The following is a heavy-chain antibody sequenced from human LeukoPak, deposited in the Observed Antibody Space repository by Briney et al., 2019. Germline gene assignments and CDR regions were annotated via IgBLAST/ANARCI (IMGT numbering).Heavy chain of an antibody. CDR3: ARGHLTPTLFDY. CDR2: IYFSGST. CDR1: GASVGSYY. Sequence: SETLSLTCTVSGASVGSYYWSWIRQPPGKELEWIGYIYFSGSTNYTPSLKSRVTISVDTSKNQFSLKLSSMTAADTAVYYCARGHLTPTLFDYWGQGTLVTVSS. J-gene: IGHJ4*02. V-gene: IGHV4-59*02.